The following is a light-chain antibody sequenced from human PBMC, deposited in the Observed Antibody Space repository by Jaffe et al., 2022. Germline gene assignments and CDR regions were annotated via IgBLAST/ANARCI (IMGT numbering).Light chain of an antibody. V-gene: IGKV1-39*01. J-gene: IGKJ1*01. Sequence: DIQVTQSPSSLSASVGDRVTITCRASQSISRYLNWYQEKPQKAPELLISAASRLQSWVPSRFSGSGSGTDFTLTISGLQPEDSASYYCQQTYSIPQTFGQGTKVEI. CDR3: QQTYSIPQT. CDR2: AAS. CDR1: QSISRY.